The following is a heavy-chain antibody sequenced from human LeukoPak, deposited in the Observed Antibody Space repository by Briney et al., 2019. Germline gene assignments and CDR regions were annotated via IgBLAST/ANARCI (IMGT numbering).Heavy chain of an antibody. CDR2: ISAYNGKT. V-gene: IGHV1-18*01. D-gene: IGHD6-13*01. CDR3: ARGARTTGIPYDY. CDR1: GYTFTSYG. J-gene: IGHJ4*02. Sequence: GASVKVSCKASGYTFTSYGISWVRQAPGQGREWMGWISAYNGKTNYAQKLQGRVTITTDKSTSTAYMELRSLRSDDTAVYYCARGARTTGIPYDYWGQGILVTVSS.